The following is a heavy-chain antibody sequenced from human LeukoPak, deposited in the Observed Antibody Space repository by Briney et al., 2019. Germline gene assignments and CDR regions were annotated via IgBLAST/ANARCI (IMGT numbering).Heavy chain of an antibody. D-gene: IGHD3-10*01. CDR2: INHSGST. Sequence: PSGTLSLTCAVSGGSISSSNWWSWVRQPPGKGLEWIGEINHSGSTNYNPSLKSRVTISVDTSKNQFSLKLSSVTAADTAVYYCARHRRITMVRGVIIPDVWGKGTTVTISS. J-gene: IGHJ6*04. CDR1: GGSISSSNW. V-gene: IGHV4-4*02. CDR3: ARHRRITMVRGVIIPDV.